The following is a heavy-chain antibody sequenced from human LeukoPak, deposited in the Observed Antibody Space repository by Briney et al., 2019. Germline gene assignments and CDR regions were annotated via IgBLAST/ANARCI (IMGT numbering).Heavy chain of an antibody. D-gene: IGHD3-9*01. V-gene: IGHV3-23*01. CDR2: VSGSGNRK. CDR1: GFSVKNFA. CDR3: TKDPGDVVTGYHHWGRPAPDEVPHYFDS. Sequence: PGGSLRLSCSVTGFSVKNFAMNWVRQAPGKGLEWVSTVSGSGNRKYYADSVKGLSTTSSDNTKYTLYLRLTSLRDDDTTVYYGTKDPGDVVTGYHHWGRPAPDEVPHYFDSWGQGALVIVSS. J-gene: IGHJ4*02.